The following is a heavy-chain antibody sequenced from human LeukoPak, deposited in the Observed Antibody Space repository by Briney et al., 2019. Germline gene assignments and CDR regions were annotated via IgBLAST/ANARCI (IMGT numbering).Heavy chain of an antibody. CDR2: ISAYNGNT. CDR1: GYTFTSYG. V-gene: IGHV1-18*01. Sequence: GASVKVSCKASGYTFTSYGISWVRQAPGQGLEWMGWISAYNGNTNYAQKVQGRVTMTTDTSTSTAYMELRSLRSDDTAVYYCGRDRYCRSTSCYGNNWIDPWGQGTLVTVSS. J-gene: IGHJ5*02. D-gene: IGHD2-2*01. CDR3: GRDRYCRSTSCYGNNWIDP.